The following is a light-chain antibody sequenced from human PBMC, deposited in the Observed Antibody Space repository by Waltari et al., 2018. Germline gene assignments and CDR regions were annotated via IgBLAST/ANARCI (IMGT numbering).Light chain of an antibody. CDR3: AAWDDILSGWE. CDR2: RND. V-gene: IGLV1-47*01. J-gene: IGLJ3*02. Sequence: QSVLTQPPSASGTPGQRVTIPCSGSNSNTGSNYVYWYQQLPGTAPKVLIYRNDQRPSEVPDRFSGSKSGTSASLAISGLRSEDEADYYCAAWDDILSGWEFGGGTKLTVL. CDR1: NSNTGSNY.